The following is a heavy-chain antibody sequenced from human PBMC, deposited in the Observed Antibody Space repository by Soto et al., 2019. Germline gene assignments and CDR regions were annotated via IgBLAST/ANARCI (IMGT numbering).Heavy chain of an antibody. CDR3: AKSPPAVAGYCDY. J-gene: IGHJ4*02. D-gene: IGHD6-19*01. V-gene: IGHV3-30*18. Sequence: QVQLVESGGGVVQPGRSLRLSCAASGFTFSSSGMHWVRQAPGKGLEWVAVTSFDGSSGYYADSVRGRFTISRDNSNNTLYLQMNSLRAEDTAGYYCAKSPPAVAGYCDYWGQGTLVTVSS. CDR1: GFTFSSSG. CDR2: TSFDGSSG.